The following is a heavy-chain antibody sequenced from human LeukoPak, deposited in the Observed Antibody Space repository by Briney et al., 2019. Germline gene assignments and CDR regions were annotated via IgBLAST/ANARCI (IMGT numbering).Heavy chain of an antibody. CDR2: IIPILGIA. D-gene: IGHD5-12*01. CDR1: GGTFSSYA. J-gene: IGHJ5*02. V-gene: IGHV1-69*04. Sequence: GASVMVSCKASGGTFSSYAISWVRQAPGQGLEWMGRIIPILGIANYAQKFQGRVTITADKSTSTAYMELSSLRSEDTAVYYCASSWQKENWFDPWGQGTLVTVSS. CDR3: ASSWQKENWFDP.